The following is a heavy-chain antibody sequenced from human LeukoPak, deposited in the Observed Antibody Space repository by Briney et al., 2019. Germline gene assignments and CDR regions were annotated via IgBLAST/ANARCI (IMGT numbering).Heavy chain of an antibody. CDR2: IYTSGST. J-gene: IGHJ6*03. V-gene: IGHV4-61*02. CDR1: GGSISSGSYY. CDR3: ARGYSSGWAVEYYYMDV. D-gene: IGHD6-19*01. Sequence: SETLSLTCTVSGGSISSGSYYWSWIRQPPGKGLEWIGRIYTSGSTNYNPSLKSRVTISVDTSKNQFSLKLSSVTAADTAVYYCARGYSSGWAVEYYYMDVWGKGTTVTISS.